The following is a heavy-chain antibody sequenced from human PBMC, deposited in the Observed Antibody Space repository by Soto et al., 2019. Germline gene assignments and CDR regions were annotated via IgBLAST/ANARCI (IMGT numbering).Heavy chain of an antibody. D-gene: IGHD3-22*01. CDR3: ARGYYYDSSGYYSY. Sequence: QVQLQQWGAGLLKPSETLSLTCAVYGGSFSGYYWSWIRQPPGKGLEWIGEINHSGSTNYNPSLKSRVTISVDTSKNQFSLKLSSVTAADTAVYCCARGYYYDSSGYYSYWGQVTLVTVSS. CDR2: INHSGST. CDR1: GGSFSGYY. V-gene: IGHV4-34*01. J-gene: IGHJ4*02.